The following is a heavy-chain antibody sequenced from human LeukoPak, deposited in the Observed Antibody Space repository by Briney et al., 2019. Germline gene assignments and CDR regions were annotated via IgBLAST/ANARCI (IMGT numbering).Heavy chain of an antibody. CDR2: VYSSGST. Sequence: SETLSLTCTVSGASISSYYWSWIRQPAGKGLEWIGRVYSSGSTNYNPSLKSRVTMSEDTSKNQFSLKLRSATAADTAVYYCARDPDGYNWFDSWGQGTQVTVST. J-gene: IGHJ5*01. V-gene: IGHV4-4*07. CDR3: ARDPDGYNWFDS. CDR1: GASISSYY. D-gene: IGHD1-14*01.